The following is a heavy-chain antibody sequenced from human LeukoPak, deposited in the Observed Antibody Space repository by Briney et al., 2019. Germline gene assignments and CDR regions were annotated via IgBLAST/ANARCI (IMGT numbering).Heavy chain of an antibody. CDR2: IYTSGST. Sequence: SETLSLTCTVSGGSISSGSYYWSWIRQPAGKGLEWIGRIYTSGSTNYNPSLKSRVTISVDTSKNHFSLKLSSVTAADTAVYYCARDGYSGNDGLWGQGTLVTVSS. V-gene: IGHV4-61*02. CDR3: ARDGYSGNDGL. J-gene: IGHJ4*02. D-gene: IGHD5-12*01. CDR1: GGSISSGSYY.